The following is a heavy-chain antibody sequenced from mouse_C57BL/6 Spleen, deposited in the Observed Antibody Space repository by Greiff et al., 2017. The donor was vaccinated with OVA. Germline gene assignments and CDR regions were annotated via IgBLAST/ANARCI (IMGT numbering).Heavy chain of an antibody. Sequence: EVMLVESGEGLVKPGGSLKLSCAASGFTFSSYAMSWVRQTPEKRLEWVAYISSGGDYIYYADTVKGRFTISRDNARNTLYLQMSSLKSEDTAMYYCTIAGWEGAMDYWGQGTSVTVSS. CDR1: GFTFSSYA. J-gene: IGHJ4*01. CDR3: TIAGWEGAMDY. D-gene: IGHD4-1*01. CDR2: ISSGGDYI. V-gene: IGHV5-9-1*02.